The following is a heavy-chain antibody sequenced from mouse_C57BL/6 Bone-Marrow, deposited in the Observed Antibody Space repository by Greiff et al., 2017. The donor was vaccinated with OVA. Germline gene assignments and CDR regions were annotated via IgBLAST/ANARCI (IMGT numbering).Heavy chain of an antibody. CDR1: GYTFTSYW. D-gene: IGHD2-4*01. Sequence: QVQLKQPGAELVKPGASVKLSCKASGYTFTSYWMHWVKQRPGQGLEWIGMIHPNSGSTNYNEKFKSKATLTVDKSSSTAYMQLSSLTSEDSAVYYCARGTFYYDYAWFAYWGQGTLVTVSA. CDR3: ARGTFYYDYAWFAY. V-gene: IGHV1-64*01. CDR2: IHPNSGST. J-gene: IGHJ3*01.